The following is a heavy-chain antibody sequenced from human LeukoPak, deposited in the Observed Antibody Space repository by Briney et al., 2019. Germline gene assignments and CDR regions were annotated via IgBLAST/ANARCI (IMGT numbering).Heavy chain of an antibody. CDR2: LYYTWGT. Sequence: SETLSLTCTVSGVSISNYYWSWLRQSPEKGLEWIGCLYYTWGTNYNPSLKSRVTISVDTSQNQFSLRLSSVTAADTAVYYCASSHPLSSTNEYYTPFDYWGQGTLVTVSS. D-gene: IGHD2-8*01. J-gene: IGHJ4*02. V-gene: IGHV4-59*01. CDR1: GVSISNYY. CDR3: ASSHPLSSTNEYYTPFDY.